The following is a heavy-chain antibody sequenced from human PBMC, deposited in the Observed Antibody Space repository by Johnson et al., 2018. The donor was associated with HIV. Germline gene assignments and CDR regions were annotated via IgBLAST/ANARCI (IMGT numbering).Heavy chain of an antibody. V-gene: IGHV3-11*04. CDR2: ISSSGGTI. Sequence: QEQLEESGGGLVKPGGSLRLSCAASRFTFSDYYMSWIRQTPGKGLEWVSYISSSGGTIYYADSVKGRFSISRDNAKNSLYLQMNSLRAEDTAVYYCAYNSSPLSGDAFEIWGQGTMVTVSS. D-gene: IGHD6-6*01. J-gene: IGHJ3*02. CDR3: AYNSSPLSGDAFEI. CDR1: RFTFSDYY.